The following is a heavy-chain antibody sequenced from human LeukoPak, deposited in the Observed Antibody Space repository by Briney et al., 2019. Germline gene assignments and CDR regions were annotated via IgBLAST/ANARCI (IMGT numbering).Heavy chain of an antibody. D-gene: IGHD3-22*01. CDR2: INAGDGNT. Sequence: ASVKVSCKASGYTFTSYTMHWVRQAPGQRLEWMGWINAGDGNTKYSQKFQGRVTITRDTSAGTAYMELSSLRSEDTAVYYCARDTDYYDSSGYRVYYYYGMDVWGQGTTVTVSS. V-gene: IGHV1-3*01. J-gene: IGHJ6*02. CDR3: ARDTDYYDSSGYRVYYYYGMDV. CDR1: GYTFTSYT.